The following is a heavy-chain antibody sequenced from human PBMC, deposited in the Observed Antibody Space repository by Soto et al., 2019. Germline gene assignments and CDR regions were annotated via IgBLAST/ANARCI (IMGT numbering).Heavy chain of an antibody. D-gene: IGHD2-2*01. J-gene: IGHJ5*02. CDR1: GYTFTGYY. Sequence: ASVKVSCKASGYTFTGYYMHWVRQAPGQGLEWMGWINPNSGGTNYAQKFQGWVTMTRDTSISTAYMELSRLRSDDTAVYYCARDLRGDIVLVPAANAARSWFDPWGQGTLVTVSS. CDR2: INPNSGGT. CDR3: ARDLRGDIVLVPAANAARSWFDP. V-gene: IGHV1-2*04.